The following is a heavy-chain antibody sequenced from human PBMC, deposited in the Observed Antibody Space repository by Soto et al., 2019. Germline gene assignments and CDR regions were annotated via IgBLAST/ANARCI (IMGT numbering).Heavy chain of an antibody. V-gene: IGHV4-30-4*01. J-gene: IGHJ4*02. CDR1: GGSISSGDYY. D-gene: IGHD3-10*01. Sequence: QVQLQESGPGLMKPSQTLSLTCTVSGGSISSGDYYWSWIRQPPGKGLEWIGYIYYSGSTYYNPSLKSRVTISVDTSKNQFSLKLSSVTAADTAVYYCARDPITMVRGVREGYWGQGTLVTVSS. CDR3: ARDPITMVRGVREGY. CDR2: IYYSGST.